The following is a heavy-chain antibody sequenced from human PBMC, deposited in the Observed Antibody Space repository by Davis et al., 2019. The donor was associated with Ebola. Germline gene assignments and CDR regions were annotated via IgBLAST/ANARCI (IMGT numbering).Heavy chain of an antibody. J-gene: IGHJ5*02. V-gene: IGHV3-21*01. D-gene: IGHD2-21*01. CDR2: ISSSSSYI. CDR3: ARGRAYRGGDCYTWFDP. Sequence: GGSLRLSCAASGFTFSSYSMNWVRQAPGKGLEWVSSISSSSSYIYYADSVKGRFTISRDNAKNSLYLQMNSLRAEDTAVYYCARGRAYRGGDCYTWFDPWGQGTLVTVSS. CDR1: GFTFSSYS.